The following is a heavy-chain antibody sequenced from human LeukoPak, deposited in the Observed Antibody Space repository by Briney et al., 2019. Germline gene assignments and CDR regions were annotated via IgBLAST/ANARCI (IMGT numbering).Heavy chain of an antibody. J-gene: IGHJ3*02. V-gene: IGHV3-7*02. CDR3: ARQEVVEDTFDI. CDR1: GFTFSSYW. Sequence: GGSLRLSCAASGFTFSSYWMSWVRQAPGKGLEWVANIDQDGSEKYYVDSVRGRFTISRDNAKNSLFMQMNSLRVEGTAVYYCARQEVVEDTFDIWGQGTMVTVSS. D-gene: IGHD2-15*01. CDR2: IDQDGSEK.